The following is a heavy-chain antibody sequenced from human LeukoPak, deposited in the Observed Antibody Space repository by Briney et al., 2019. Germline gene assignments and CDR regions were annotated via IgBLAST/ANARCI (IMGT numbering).Heavy chain of an antibody. CDR2: ISSSSSTI. J-gene: IGHJ6*02. V-gene: IGHV3-48*01. CDR1: GFTFSSYS. CDR3: ARASIAAAGTSGYGMDV. D-gene: IGHD6-13*01. Sequence: GGSLRLSCAASGFTFSSYSMNWVRQAPGKGLEWASYISSSSSTIYYADSVKGRFTISRDNAKNSLYLQMNSLRAEDTAVYYCARASIAAAGTSGYGMDVWGQGTTVTVSS.